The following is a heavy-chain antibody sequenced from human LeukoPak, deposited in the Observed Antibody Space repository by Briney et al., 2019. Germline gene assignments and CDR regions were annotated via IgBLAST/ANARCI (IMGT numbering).Heavy chain of an antibody. CDR3: TRDSGADRRYFYL. D-gene: IGHD7-27*01. CDR2: IDGDGATT. V-gene: IGHV3-74*01. Sequence: PGGSLRLSCAASGFTFNSYLMSWVRQAPGKGLVWVSRIDGDGATTSYEDSVKGRFTISRDNANNMVYLEMNSLRVEDTAVYYCTRDSGADRRYFYLWGRGTLVTVSS. J-gene: IGHJ2*01. CDR1: GFTFNSYL.